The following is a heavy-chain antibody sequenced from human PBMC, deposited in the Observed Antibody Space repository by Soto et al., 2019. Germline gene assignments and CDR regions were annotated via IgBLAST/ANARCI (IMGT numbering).Heavy chain of an antibody. CDR3: ASRRCSSTSCFFDY. V-gene: IGHV3-7*01. CDR1: GFTFSYYW. Sequence: EVQVVESGGGLVQPGGSLRLSCAASGFTFSYYWMSWVRQAPGKGLEWVAKMNKDGSEKYYVDSVRGRFTISRDNAKNSMYLQMSSLRAEDTAVYYCASRRCSSTSCFFDYWGQGTLVTVSS. D-gene: IGHD2-2*01. J-gene: IGHJ4*02. CDR2: MNKDGSEK.